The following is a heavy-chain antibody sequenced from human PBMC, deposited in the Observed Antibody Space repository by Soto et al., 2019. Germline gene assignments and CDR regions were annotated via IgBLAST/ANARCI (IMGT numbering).Heavy chain of an antibody. CDR2: ISASGGST. V-gene: IGHV3-23*01. D-gene: IGHD3-10*01. J-gene: IGHJ6*02. CDR3: AKGRYYYASGSGDV. CDR1: GFTFSSYA. Sequence: PGGSLRLSCAASGFTFSSYAMTWVRQAPGKGLEWVSGISASGGSTYYADSVKGRFTISRDNSKNTLYLQMNSLRAEDTAVYYCAKGRYYYASGSGDVWGQGTTVTVS.